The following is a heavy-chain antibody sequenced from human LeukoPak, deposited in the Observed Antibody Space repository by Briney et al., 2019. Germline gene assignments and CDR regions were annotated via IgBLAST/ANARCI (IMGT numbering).Heavy chain of an antibody. V-gene: IGHV3-66*02. J-gene: IGHJ6*03. CDR2: IYSGGST. CDR3: ARVGREQQLVPYYYYYYMDV. D-gene: IGHD6-13*01. Sequence: GGSLRLSCAASGFTVSSNYMSWVRQAPGKGLEWVSVIYSGGSTYYADSVKGRFTISRDNSKNTLYLQMNSLRAEDTAVCYCARVGREQQLVPYYYYYYMDVWGKGTTVTVSS. CDR1: GFTVSSNY.